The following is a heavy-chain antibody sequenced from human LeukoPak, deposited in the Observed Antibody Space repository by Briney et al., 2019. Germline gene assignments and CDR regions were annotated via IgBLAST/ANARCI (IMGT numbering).Heavy chain of an antibody. Sequence: GGSLRLSCAASGFTFSSYAMSWVRQAPGKGLEWVSAISSGGGSTYYADSVKGRFTISRDNSKNTLYLQMNSLRAEDTAVYYFATEEGAPGIAVAGTVGYWGQGTLVTVSS. CDR1: GFTFSSYA. CDR2: ISSGGGST. V-gene: IGHV3-23*01. J-gene: IGHJ4*02. D-gene: IGHD6-19*01. CDR3: ATEEGAPGIAVAGTVGY.